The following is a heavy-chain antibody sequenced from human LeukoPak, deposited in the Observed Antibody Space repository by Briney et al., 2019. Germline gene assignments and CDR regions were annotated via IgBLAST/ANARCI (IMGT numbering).Heavy chain of an antibody. V-gene: IGHV3-33*01. CDR1: GFTFSSYG. D-gene: IGHD3-3*01. CDR2: IWYDGSNK. CDR3: ARDPLVALLEYYFDY. J-gene: IGHJ4*02. Sequence: TGRSLRLSCAASGFTFSSYGMHWVRQAPGKGLEWVAVIWYDGSNKYYADSVKGRFTISRDNSKNTLYLQMNSLRAEDTAVYYCARDPLVALLEYYFDYWGQGTLVTVSS.